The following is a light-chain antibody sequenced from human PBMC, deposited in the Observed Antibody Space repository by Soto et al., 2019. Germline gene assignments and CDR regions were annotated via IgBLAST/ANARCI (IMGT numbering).Light chain of an antibody. CDR2: GTS. J-gene: IGKJ2*01. CDR3: LQDYIYPYT. V-gene: IGKV1-6*01. CDR1: QDIRND. Sequence: AIQMTQSPSSLSVSVGDRVTITCRASQDIRNDLGWYQQKPGKAPKLLIYGTSNLQSGVPSRFSGSGSGTDFTLSIGGLQPEDFAIYYCLQDYIYPYTFGQGTKLEIK.